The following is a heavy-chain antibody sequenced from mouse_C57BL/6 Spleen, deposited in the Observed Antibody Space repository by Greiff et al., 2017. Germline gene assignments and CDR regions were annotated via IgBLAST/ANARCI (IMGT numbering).Heavy chain of an antibody. Sequence: VKLVESGPGLVQPSQSLSITCTVSGFSLTSYGVHWVRQSPGKGLEWLGVIWSGGSTDYNAAFISRLSISKDNSKSQVFFKMNSLQADDTAIYYCARTQIYYDYDGAMDYWGQGTSVTVSS. CDR3: ARTQIYYDYDGAMDY. J-gene: IGHJ4*01. CDR1: GFSLTSYG. CDR2: IWSGGST. V-gene: IGHV2-2*01. D-gene: IGHD2-4*01.